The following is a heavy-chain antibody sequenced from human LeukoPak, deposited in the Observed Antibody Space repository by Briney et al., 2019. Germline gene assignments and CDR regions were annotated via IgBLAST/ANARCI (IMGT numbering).Heavy chain of an antibody. CDR2: IYQSGST. CDR1: GGSISSNNW. J-gene: IGHJ6*02. Sequence: PSETLSLTCAVSGGSISSNNWWCWVRQPPGKGLEWIGEIYQSGSTNYNPSLKSRVTISIDKSKNQFSLTLSSVTAADTAVYYCARRYCSGGSCYYYGMDVWGQGTTVTVS. V-gene: IGHV4-4*02. D-gene: IGHD2-15*01. CDR3: ARRYCSGGSCYYYGMDV.